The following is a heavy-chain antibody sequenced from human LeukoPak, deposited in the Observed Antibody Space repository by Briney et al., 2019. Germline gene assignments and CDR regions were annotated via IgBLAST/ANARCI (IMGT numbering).Heavy chain of an antibody. V-gene: IGHV4-31*03. CDR3: ARENRYCSSTSCSTFDY. CDR1: GGSISSGGYY. D-gene: IGHD2-2*01. CDR2: IYYSGST. J-gene: IGHJ4*02. Sequence: SQTLSLTCTVSGGSISSGGYYWGWIRQHPGKGLEWIGYIYYSGSTYYNPSLKSRVTISVDTSKNQFSLKLSSVTAADTAVYYCARENRYCSSTSCSTFDYWGQGTLVTVSS.